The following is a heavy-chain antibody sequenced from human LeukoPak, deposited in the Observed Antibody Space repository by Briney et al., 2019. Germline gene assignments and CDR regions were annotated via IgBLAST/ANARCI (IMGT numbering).Heavy chain of an antibody. CDR3: ARGWWQLPFDY. J-gene: IGHJ4*02. CDR2: ISSSGSTT. Sequence: GGSLRLSCAASGFTFSSYEMNWVRQAPGKGLEWVSYISSSGSTTYYAGSVKGRFTISRDNAKNSLYLQMNSLRAEDTAVYYCARGWWQLPFDYWGQGTLVTVSS. CDR1: GFTFSSYE. V-gene: IGHV3-48*03. D-gene: IGHD4/OR15-4a*01.